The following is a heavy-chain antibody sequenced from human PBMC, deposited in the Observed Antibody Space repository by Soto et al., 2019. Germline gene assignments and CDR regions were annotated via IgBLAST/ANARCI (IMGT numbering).Heavy chain of an antibody. Sequence: EVQLVESGGGLVQPGGSLRLSCAASGFTFGNNWMSWVRQAPGKGLEWVANIKRDGSEKYYVDSVKGRFAISRENAKNTLYLQMNSLRADDTAVYYCASLEWESSGYAEYWGQGTLVTVSS. CDR2: IKRDGSEK. CDR3: ASLEWESSGYAEY. CDR1: GFTFGNNW. J-gene: IGHJ4*02. V-gene: IGHV3-7*03. D-gene: IGHD3-3*01.